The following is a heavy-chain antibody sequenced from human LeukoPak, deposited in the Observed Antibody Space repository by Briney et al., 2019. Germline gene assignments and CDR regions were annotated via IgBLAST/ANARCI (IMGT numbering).Heavy chain of an antibody. CDR1: GGTFSSYA. CDR3: ARGSTIFGVVIKRYYYYYYMDV. CDR2: IIPIFGTA. D-gene: IGHD3-3*01. V-gene: IGHV1-69*13. Sequence: APVKVSCKASGGTFSSYAISWVRQAPGQGLEWMGGIIPIFGTANYAQKFQGRVTITADESTSTAYMELSSLRSEDTAVYYCARGSTIFGVVIKRYYYYYYMDVWGKGTTVTVSS. J-gene: IGHJ6*03.